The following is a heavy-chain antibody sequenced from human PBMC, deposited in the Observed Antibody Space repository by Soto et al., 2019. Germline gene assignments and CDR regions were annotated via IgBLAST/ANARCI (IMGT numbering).Heavy chain of an antibody. Sequence: ASVKVSCKASGYTFTDYAIHWVRQAPGQGLDWMGWINVGNGNTGYSRKFQGRVTNARDMSASTAYIEVTSLTSEDTAIYYCAREGAHYTPLDHWGKGTLVTVSS. D-gene: IGHD2-15*01. V-gene: IGHV1-3*01. CDR3: AREGAHYTPLDH. J-gene: IGHJ4*02. CDR1: GYTFTDYA. CDR2: INVGNGNT.